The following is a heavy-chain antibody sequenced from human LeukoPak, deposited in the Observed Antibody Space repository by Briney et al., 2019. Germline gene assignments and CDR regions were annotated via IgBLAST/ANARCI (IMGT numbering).Heavy chain of an antibody. D-gene: IGHD3-22*01. CDR2: IYYSGST. V-gene: IGHV4-59*08. CDR3: ARVPYYYDSSGYYSDRGAFDI. Sequence: SETLSLTCTVSGGSINSYYWSWIRQPPGKGLEWIGYIYYSGSTNYNPSLKSRVTISVDTSKNQFSLKLSSVTAADTAVYYCARVPYYYDSSGYYSDRGAFDIWGQGTMVTVSS. J-gene: IGHJ3*02. CDR1: GGSINSYY.